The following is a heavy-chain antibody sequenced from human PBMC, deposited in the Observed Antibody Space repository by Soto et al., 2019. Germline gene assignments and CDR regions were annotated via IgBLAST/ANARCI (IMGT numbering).Heavy chain of an antibody. D-gene: IGHD2-2*01. Sequence: SETLSLTCTVSGGSISSSSYYWDWIRQPPGKGLEWIATTYYSGSTYYNPSLKSRVTTSVDTAENQFSLKLSSVTAADTAVYYCARNHRDSTTDRFDIWGQGTMVTVSS. J-gene: IGHJ3*02. CDR2: TYYSGST. CDR1: GGSISSSSYY. CDR3: ARNHRDSTTDRFDI. V-gene: IGHV4-39*01.